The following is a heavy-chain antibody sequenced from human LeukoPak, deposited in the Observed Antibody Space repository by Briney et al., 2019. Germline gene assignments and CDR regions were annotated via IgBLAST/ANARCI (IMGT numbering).Heavy chain of an antibody. CDR3: ARERFLDNWFDP. V-gene: IGHV4-34*01. CDR1: GGSFSGYY. Sequence: SESLSLTCDVYGGSFSGYYWSWIRQPPGKGREWIGEINHSGSTNYNPSLKSRVTISVDTSKNQFSLKLSSGTAADTAVYYCARERFLDNWFDPWGQGTLVTVSS. CDR2: INHSGST. J-gene: IGHJ5*02. D-gene: IGHD3-3*01.